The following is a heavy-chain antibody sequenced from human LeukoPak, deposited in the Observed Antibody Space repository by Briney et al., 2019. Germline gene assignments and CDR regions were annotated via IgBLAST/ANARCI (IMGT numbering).Heavy chain of an antibody. J-gene: IGHJ3*02. D-gene: IGHD2/OR15-2a*01. CDR1: GGSISSYY. CDR2: IYTSGST. Sequence: SETLSLTCTVSGGSISSYYWSWIRQPAGKGLEWIGRIYTSGSTYYNPSLKSRVTISVDTSKNQFSLKLSSVTAADTAVYYCAREGPPTVHGAFDIWGQGTMVTVSS. CDR3: AREGPPTVHGAFDI. V-gene: IGHV4-4*07.